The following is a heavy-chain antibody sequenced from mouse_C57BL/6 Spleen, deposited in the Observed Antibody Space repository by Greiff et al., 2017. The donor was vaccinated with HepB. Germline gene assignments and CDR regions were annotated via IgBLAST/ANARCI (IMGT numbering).Heavy chain of an antibody. D-gene: IGHD1-1*01. CDR2: IYWDDDK. J-gene: IGHJ3*01. Sequence: QVTLKESGPGILQSSQTLSLTCSFSGFSLSTSGMGVSWIRQPSGKGLEWLAHIYWDDDKRYNPSLKSRLTISKDTSRNQVFLKITSVDTADTATYYGARTTTVLSEGFAYWGQGTLVTVSA. CDR1: GFSLSTSGMG. CDR3: ARTTTVLSEGFAY. V-gene: IGHV8-12*01.